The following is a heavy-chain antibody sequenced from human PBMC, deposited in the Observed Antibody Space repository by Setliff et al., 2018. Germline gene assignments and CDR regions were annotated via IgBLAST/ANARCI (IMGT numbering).Heavy chain of an antibody. CDR3: ARCRFQVPYNY. CDR2: IYDSGKT. Sequence: PSETLSLTCTVPGDSISSFSYYWGWIRQPPGKGLEWIGTIYDSGKTYYNPSLKSRVTISVDTSKNQFSLKLNSVTAADTGVYYCARCRFQVPYNYWGRGTLVTVSS. V-gene: IGHV4-39*01. D-gene: IGHD2-2*02. J-gene: IGHJ4*02. CDR1: GDSISSFSYY.